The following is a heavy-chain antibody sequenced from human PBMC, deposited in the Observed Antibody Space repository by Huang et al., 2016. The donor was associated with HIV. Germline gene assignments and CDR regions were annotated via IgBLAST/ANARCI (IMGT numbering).Heavy chain of an antibody. CDR1: GLVFSDHY. J-gene: IGHJ3*02. CDR2: INLSGTTI. CDR3: ARRMAGWDDVFDM. V-gene: IGHV3-11*01. D-gene: IGHD6-19*01. Sequence: QVQLVESGGGLVKPGGSLRLSCAASGLVFSDHYMNWIRQAPRKVVEWISYINLSGTTIRYADSVKGRFTISRDNAKKSLLLEMNSLRVEDTAVYYCARRMAGWDDVFDMWGQGTMVTVSS.